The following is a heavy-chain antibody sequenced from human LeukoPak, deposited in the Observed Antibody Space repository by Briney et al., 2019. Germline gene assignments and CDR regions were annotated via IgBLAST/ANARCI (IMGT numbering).Heavy chain of an antibody. Sequence: TGGSLRLSCAASGFTFSSYWMHWVRQAPGKGLVWVSRINNDGSSTSYADSVKGRFTISRDNAKNTLYLQMNSLRAEDAAVYYCARGSYYDSSGYYPTDYWGQGTLVTVSS. CDR3: ARGSYYDSSGYYPTDY. D-gene: IGHD3-22*01. CDR1: GFTFSSYW. CDR2: INNDGSST. V-gene: IGHV3-74*01. J-gene: IGHJ4*02.